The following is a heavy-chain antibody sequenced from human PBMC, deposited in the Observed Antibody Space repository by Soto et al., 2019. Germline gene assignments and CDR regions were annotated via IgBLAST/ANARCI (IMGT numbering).Heavy chain of an antibody. J-gene: IGHJ4*02. CDR2: IIPILGIA. Sequence: ASVKVSCKASGGTFSSYTISWVRQAPGQGLEWMGRIIPILGIANYAQKFQGRVRITADKSTSTAYMELSSLRSEDTAVYYCARARPVGYSSGCYYFDYWGQGTLVTVSS. D-gene: IGHD6-19*01. CDR1: GGTFSSYT. CDR3: ARARPVGYSSGCYYFDY. V-gene: IGHV1-69*02.